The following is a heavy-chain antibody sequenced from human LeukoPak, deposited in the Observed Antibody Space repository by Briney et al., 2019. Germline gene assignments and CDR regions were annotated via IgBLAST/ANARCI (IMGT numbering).Heavy chain of an antibody. Sequence: PSETLSLTCAVYVESFSDHYWTWIRQPPGKGLEWIGEIHHSGSTNYRLSLKSRVTISVDRSKNRFSLKLTSVTAADTAVYYCARSPATSWSNFDYWGQGTLVTVSS. J-gene: IGHJ4*02. CDR1: VESFSDHY. CDR2: IHHSGST. V-gene: IGHV4-34*01. D-gene: IGHD2-2*01. CDR3: ARSPATSWSNFDY.